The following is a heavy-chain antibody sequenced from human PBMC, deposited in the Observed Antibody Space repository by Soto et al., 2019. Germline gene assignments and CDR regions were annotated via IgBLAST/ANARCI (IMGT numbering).Heavy chain of an antibody. CDR3: AKAPKVVTHWFDP. Sequence: EMQLVESGGGLVQPDRSLRLSCAVSGFTFENFALHWVRQAPGKGLEWVSGIDWNSGTIAYADSVKGRFTLSRDSATSSLYLHLDGLRPEDTAFYYCAKAPKVVTHWFDPWGQGTLVTVSS. CDR2: IDWNSGTI. D-gene: IGHD2-21*02. CDR1: GFTFENFA. J-gene: IGHJ5*02. V-gene: IGHV3-9*01.